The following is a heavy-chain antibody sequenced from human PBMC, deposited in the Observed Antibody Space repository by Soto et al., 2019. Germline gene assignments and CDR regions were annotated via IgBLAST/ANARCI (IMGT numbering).Heavy chain of an antibody. CDR2: IYWDDDK. Sequence: QITLKESGPTLVKPTQTLTLTCTFSGFSLSTSGVGVGWIRQPPGKALEWLALIYWDDDKRYSPSLKSRLTITKDTSKNQVVLTTTNMDPVDTATYYCAHSPPILGYSSRYFDYWGQGTLVTVSS. J-gene: IGHJ4*02. CDR3: AHSPPILGYSSRYFDY. V-gene: IGHV2-5*02. CDR1: GFSLSTSGVG. D-gene: IGHD6-13*01.